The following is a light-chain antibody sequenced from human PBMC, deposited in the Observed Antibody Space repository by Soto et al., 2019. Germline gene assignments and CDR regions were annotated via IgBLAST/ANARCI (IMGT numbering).Light chain of an antibody. V-gene: IGKV3-15*01. CDR3: QQYHNWWT. Sequence: TLLFYPRERYTLSLRASQSVSGYLVWYQQKPGQAPRLLIYGASTRVTGIPARFSGSGSGTEFTLTISSLQSEDFAVYYCQQYHNWWTFGQRSKVDIK. CDR1: QSVSGY. J-gene: IGKJ1*01. CDR2: GAS.